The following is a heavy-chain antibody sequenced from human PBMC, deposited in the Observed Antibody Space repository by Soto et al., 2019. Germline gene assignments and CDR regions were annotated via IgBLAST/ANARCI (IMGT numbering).Heavy chain of an antibody. J-gene: IGHJ5*02. CDR3: ARGRGRYSSGWSWFDP. CDR1: GGTIRSPDW. CDR2: IFQSGST. D-gene: IGHD6-19*01. V-gene: IGHV4-4*02. Sequence: QVQLQESGPGLVEPSGTLSLTCGVSGGTIRSPDWWTWVRQPPGKGLEWLGEIFQSGSTTYTPSPQSRVTISGHKSTNQFSPTLTSVTAADTAVYFCARGRGRYSSGWSWFDPWGQGILVTVSS.